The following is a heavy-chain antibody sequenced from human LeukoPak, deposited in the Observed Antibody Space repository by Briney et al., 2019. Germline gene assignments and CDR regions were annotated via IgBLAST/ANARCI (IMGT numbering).Heavy chain of an antibody. CDR1: GFTFSDYY. CDR3: ASLGVDYYYYYMDV. D-gene: IGHD3-10*01. V-gene: IGHV3-11*01. J-gene: IGHJ6*03. Sequence: GGSLRLSCAASGFTFSDYYMSWIRQAPGKGLEWVSYISSSGSTIYYADSVKGRFTISRDNAKNSLYLQMNSLRAEDTAVYYCASLGVDYYYYYMDVWGKGTTVTISS. CDR2: ISSSGSTI.